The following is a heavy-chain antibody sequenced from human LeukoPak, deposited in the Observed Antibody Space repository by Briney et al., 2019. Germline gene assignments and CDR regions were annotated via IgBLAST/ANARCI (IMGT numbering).Heavy chain of an antibody. CDR3: AKDRAVAAPSYFDY. Sequence: PGGSLRLSCAASGFTFSSYGMHWVRQAPGKGLERVAFIRYDGSNKYYADSVKGRFTISRDNSKNTLYLQMNSLRAEDTAVYYCAKDRAVAAPSYFDYWGQGTLVTVSS. CDR2: IRYDGSNK. J-gene: IGHJ4*02. D-gene: IGHD6-19*01. CDR1: GFTFSSYG. V-gene: IGHV3-30*02.